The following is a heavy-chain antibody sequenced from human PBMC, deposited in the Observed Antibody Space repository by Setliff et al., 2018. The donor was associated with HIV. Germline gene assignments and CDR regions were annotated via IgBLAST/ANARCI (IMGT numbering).Heavy chain of an antibody. V-gene: IGHV4-4*07. Sequence: SETLSLTCTDSNVSINSYYWSWIRQPAGRALEWIGRIYSSGSTNYNPSLKSRVKMSIDTSKNQFSLKLSSVTAADTAVYFCARDPYCSGDGCFRYYQHWGRGTLVTVSS. CDR2: IYSSGST. D-gene: IGHD2-15*01. CDR1: NVSINSYY. J-gene: IGHJ1*01. CDR3: ARDPYCSGDGCFRYYQH.